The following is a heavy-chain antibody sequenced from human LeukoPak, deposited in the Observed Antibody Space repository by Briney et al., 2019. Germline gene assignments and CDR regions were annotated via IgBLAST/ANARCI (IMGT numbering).Heavy chain of an antibody. CDR2: IYPGDSDT. Sequence: GESLQISSKGSGYSFTSYRIGWVRQMPGKGLEWMGIIYPGDSDTRYSPSFQGQVTISADKSISTAYLQWSSLKASDTAMYYCARRVAVAGNLFDYWGQGTLVTVSS. V-gene: IGHV5-51*01. D-gene: IGHD6-19*01. J-gene: IGHJ4*02. CDR3: ARRVAVAGNLFDY. CDR1: GYSFTSYR.